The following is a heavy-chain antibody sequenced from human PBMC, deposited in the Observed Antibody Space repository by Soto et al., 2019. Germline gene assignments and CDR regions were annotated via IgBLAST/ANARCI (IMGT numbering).Heavy chain of an antibody. V-gene: IGHV1-69*01. CDR1: GGTFSSYA. CDR3: ARLLSSSSDYYYYGMDV. J-gene: IGHJ6*02. Sequence: QVQLVQSGAEVKKPGSSVKVSCKASGGTFSSYAISWVRQAPGQGLEWMGGIIPIFGTANYAQKFQGRVTITADESPSTAYMELSSLRSEDTAVYYCARLLSSSSDYYYYGMDVWGQGTTVTVSS. D-gene: IGHD6-6*01. CDR2: IIPIFGTA.